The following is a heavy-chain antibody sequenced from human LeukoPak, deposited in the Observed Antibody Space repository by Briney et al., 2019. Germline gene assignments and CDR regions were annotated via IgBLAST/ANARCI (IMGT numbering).Heavy chain of an antibody. D-gene: IGHD6-13*01. V-gene: IGHV1-69*05. J-gene: IGHJ6*03. CDR3: ARGPSGSWSSRVRYMDV. CDR1: GGTFSSYA. CDR2: IIPIFGTA. Sequence: SVKVSCKASGGTFSSYAISWVRQAPGQGLEWMGGIIPIFGTANYAQKFQGRVTITTDESTSTAFMDLSSLRSEDTAVYYCARGPSGSWSSRVRYMDVWGKGTTVTVSS.